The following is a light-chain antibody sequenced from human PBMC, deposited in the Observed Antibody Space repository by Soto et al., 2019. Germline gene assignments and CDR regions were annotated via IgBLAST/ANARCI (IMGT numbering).Light chain of an antibody. CDR3: SSYTSSSTGV. CDR2: DVS. CDR1: SSDVGGYNY. V-gene: IGLV2-14*01. J-gene: IGLJ2*01. Sequence: QSVLTQPASVSGSPGQSITISCTGTSSDVGGYNYFSWYQQHPGKAPKLMIYDVSNRPSGVSNRFSGSKSGNTASLTISGLQAEDEADYYCSSYTSSSTGVFGGGTKLTVL.